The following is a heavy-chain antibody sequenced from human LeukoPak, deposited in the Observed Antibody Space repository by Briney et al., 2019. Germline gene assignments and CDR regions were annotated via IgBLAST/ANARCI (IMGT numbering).Heavy chain of an antibody. CDR3: ARHVGYSNWFDP. J-gene: IGHJ5*02. CDR1: GYTFTGYY. Sequence: GASVKVSCKASGYTFTGYYIHWVRQAPGQGLEWMGWINPTSGGTNYARNFQGRVTMTRDTSIGTAYMDLSRLRSDDTAVYYCARHVGYSNWFDPWGQGTLVTVSS. CDR2: INPTSGGT. V-gene: IGHV1-2*02. D-gene: IGHD2-15*01.